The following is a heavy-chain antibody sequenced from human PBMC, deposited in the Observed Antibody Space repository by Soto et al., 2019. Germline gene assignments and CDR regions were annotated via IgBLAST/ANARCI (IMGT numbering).Heavy chain of an antibody. D-gene: IGHD2-2*01. CDR2: IIPIFGTA. CDR3: ASLEDIVVVPAAFHDAFDI. Sequence: SVKVSCKASGGTFSSYAISWVRQAPGQGLEWMGGIIPIFGTANYAQKFQGRVTITADKSTSTAYMELSSLRSEDTAVYYCASLEDIVVVPAAFHDAFDIWGQGTMVTVSS. J-gene: IGHJ3*02. V-gene: IGHV1-69*06. CDR1: GGTFSSYA.